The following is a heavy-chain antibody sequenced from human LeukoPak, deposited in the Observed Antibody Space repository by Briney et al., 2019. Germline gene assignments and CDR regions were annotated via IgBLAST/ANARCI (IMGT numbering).Heavy chain of an antibody. CDR1: GGTFSSYA. CDR3: ARGRLDSSGYPVAFDI. J-gene: IGHJ3*02. CDR2: IIPIFGTA. V-gene: IGHV1-69*05. D-gene: IGHD3-22*01. Sequence: SVKVSCKASGGTFSSYAISWVRQAPGQGLEWMGGIIPIFGTANYAQKFQGRVTITTDESTSTAYMELSSLRSEDTAVYYCARGRLDSSGYPVAFDIWGQGTMVTVSS.